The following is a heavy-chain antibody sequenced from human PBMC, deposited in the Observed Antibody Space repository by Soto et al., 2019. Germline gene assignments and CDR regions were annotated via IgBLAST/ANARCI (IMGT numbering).Heavy chain of an antibody. CDR2: MNPNSGNT. V-gene: IGHV1-8*01. D-gene: IGHD3-3*01. CDR3: ARGNYDFWSGNSYYFDY. J-gene: IGHJ4*01. CDR1: GYTFTSYD. Sequence: ASLKVSCKASGYTFTSYDINWVRQATGQGLEWMGWMNPNSGNTGYALKFQGRVTMTRNTSISTAYMELSSLRSEDTAVYYCARGNYDFWSGNSYYFDYWGHGTLVTVSS.